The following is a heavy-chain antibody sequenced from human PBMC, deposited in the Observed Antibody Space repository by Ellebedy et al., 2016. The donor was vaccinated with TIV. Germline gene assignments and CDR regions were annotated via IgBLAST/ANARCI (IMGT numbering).Heavy chain of an antibody. V-gene: IGHV4-39*07. J-gene: IGHJ4*02. CDR3: ARDEYNISWFKY. CDR2: MSYSGST. D-gene: IGHD6-13*01. Sequence: MPSETLSLTCTVSGGSTRPSIYYWGWIRQPPGKGLEWIGTMSYSGSTYYNPSLKSRVTISVDTSKNQFSLKLSSVTAADAAVYYCARDEYNISWFKYWGQGTLVTVSS. CDR1: GGSTRPSIYY.